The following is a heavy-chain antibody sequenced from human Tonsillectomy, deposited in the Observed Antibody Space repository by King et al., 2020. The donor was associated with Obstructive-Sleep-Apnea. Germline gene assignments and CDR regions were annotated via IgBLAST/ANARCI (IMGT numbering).Heavy chain of an antibody. D-gene: IGHD3-10*01. CDR2: ISSRGDDI. V-gene: IGHV3-11*01. CDR1: GFTFSDYY. J-gene: IGHJ5*02. Sequence: HVQLVESGGGLVKPGGSLRLSCAASGFTFSDYYLAWIRQAPGKGLEWVSYISSRGDDIYYADSVKGRFTTSRDNARNSLDLHMNSLRVEDTAVYYCVRDSGSVTYHNGNWFDPSGQGTLVTVSS. CDR3: VRDSGSVTYHNGNWFDP.